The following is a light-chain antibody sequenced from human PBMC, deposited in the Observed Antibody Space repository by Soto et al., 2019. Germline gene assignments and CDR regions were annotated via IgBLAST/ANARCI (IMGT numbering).Light chain of an antibody. V-gene: IGKV1-9*01. CDR1: QGISRY. CDR3: QQFNSYPRT. J-gene: IGKJ5*01. CDR2: VAS. Sequence: QLTQARSSLSSAVGDRVTITCRASQGISRYLAWYQQKPGKAPKLLIYVASTLQSGVPSRFSGSGSGTDFTLTISSLQPEDFATYYCQQFNSYPRTFGQGTRLEIK.